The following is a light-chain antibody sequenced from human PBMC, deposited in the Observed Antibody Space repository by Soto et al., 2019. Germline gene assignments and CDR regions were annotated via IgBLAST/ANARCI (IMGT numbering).Light chain of an antibody. CDR3: SSHSSSSTLVV. Sequence: QSALTQPASMSGSPGQSITISCTGTSSDVGGYNYVSWYRQHPGKVPKLMIYDVNNRPSGVSNRFSGSKSGNTASLTISGLQAEDEADYYCSSHSSSSTLVVFGGGTKVTVL. CDR2: DVN. V-gene: IGLV2-14*03. J-gene: IGLJ2*01. CDR1: SSDVGGYNY.